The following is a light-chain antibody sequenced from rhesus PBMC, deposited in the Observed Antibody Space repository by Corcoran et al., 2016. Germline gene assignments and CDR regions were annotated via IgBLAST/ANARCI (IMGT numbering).Light chain of an antibody. Sequence: DIQMTQYPSPLFASVGDGVTFTCRASGKVHNYLNWYTHKQGKAPKPLLYKESILKSGVPTRFSGSGSGTDYTFNISSLEPEDVATYYCQHGDVTPPTFGQGTKVEIK. V-gene: IGKV1-74*01. CDR3: QHGDVTPPT. CDR2: KES. J-gene: IGKJ1*01. CDR1: GKVHNY.